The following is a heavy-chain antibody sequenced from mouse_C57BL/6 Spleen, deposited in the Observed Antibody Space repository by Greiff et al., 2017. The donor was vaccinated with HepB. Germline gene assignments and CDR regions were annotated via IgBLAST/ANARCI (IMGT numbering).Heavy chain of an antibody. CDR2: ISSGSSTI. CDR1: GFTFSDYG. D-gene: IGHD2-4*01. J-gene: IGHJ1*03. V-gene: IGHV5-17*01. Sequence: EVQVVESGGGLVKPGGSLKLSCAASGFTFSDYGMHWVRQAPEKGLEWVAYISSGSSTIYYADTVKGRFTISRDNAKNTLFLQMTSLRSEDTAMYYCARGKYDSGEGNWYFDVWGTGTTVTVSS. CDR3: ARGKYDSGEGNWYFDV.